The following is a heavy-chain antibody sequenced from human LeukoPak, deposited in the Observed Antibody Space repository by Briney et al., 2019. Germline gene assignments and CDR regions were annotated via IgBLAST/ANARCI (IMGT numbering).Heavy chain of an antibody. J-gene: IGHJ3*02. V-gene: IGHV3-21*01. D-gene: IGHD4-11*01. Sequence: TGGSLRLSCAASGFTFSSYSMNWVRQAPGKGLEWVSSISSSSSYIYYADSVKGRFTISRDNAKNSLYLQMNSLRAEDTAVYYCARGTTAKGAFDIWGRGTMVTVSS. CDR3: ARGTTAKGAFDI. CDR2: ISSSSSYI. CDR1: GFTFSSYS.